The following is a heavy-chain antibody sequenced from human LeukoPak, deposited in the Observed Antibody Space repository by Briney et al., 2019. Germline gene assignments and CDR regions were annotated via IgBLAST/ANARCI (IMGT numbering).Heavy chain of an antibody. Sequence: PGGSLRLSCAASGFTFSSYGMHWVRQAPGKALEWVAFIRYDGSNKYYADSVKGRFTISRDNSKNTLYLQMNSLRAEDTAVYYCAKTYYYGSGSHHDAFDIWGQGTMVTVSS. CDR1: GFTFSSYG. V-gene: IGHV3-30*02. J-gene: IGHJ3*02. CDR3: AKTYYYGSGSHHDAFDI. CDR2: IRYDGSNK. D-gene: IGHD3-10*01.